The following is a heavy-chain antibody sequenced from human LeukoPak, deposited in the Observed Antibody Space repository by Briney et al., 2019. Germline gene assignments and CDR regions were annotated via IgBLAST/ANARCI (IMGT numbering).Heavy chain of an antibody. J-gene: IGHJ4*02. V-gene: IGHV3-30*03. Sequence: GGSLRLSCAASGFTFSSYGMHWVRQAPGKGLEWVAVISYDGSNKYYADSVKGRFTISRDNSKNTLYLQMNSLRAEDTAVYYCARQFLDYGDYFDYWGQGTLVTVSS. CDR1: GFTFSSYG. CDR3: ARQFLDYGDYFDY. D-gene: IGHD4-17*01. CDR2: ISYDGSNK.